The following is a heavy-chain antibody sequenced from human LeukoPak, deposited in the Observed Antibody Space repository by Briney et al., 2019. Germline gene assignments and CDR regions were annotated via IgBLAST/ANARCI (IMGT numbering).Heavy chain of an antibody. CDR1: GYTFTSYD. V-gene: IGHV1-8*01. CDR3: ARGGSHFEY. CDR2: MNPNSGNT. J-gene: IGHJ4*02. Sequence: ASVKVSCKASGYTFTSYDINWVRQATGQGLEWMGWMNPNSGNTGYAQKFQGHVTISADKSISTAYLQRTSLKASDSAIYYCARGGSHFEYWGQGTLVTVSS.